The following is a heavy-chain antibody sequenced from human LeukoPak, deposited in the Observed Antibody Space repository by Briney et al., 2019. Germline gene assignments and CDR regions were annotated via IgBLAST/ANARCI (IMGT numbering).Heavy chain of an antibody. CDR2: IIPIFGTA. Sequence: SVKVSCKASGGTFSSYAISWVRQAPGQGLEWMGGIIPIFGTANYAQKFQGRVTITADESTSTAYMELSSLRSEDTAVYYCATTNSGYDFPYYYYGMDVWGQGTTVTVS. V-gene: IGHV1-69*13. J-gene: IGHJ6*02. CDR3: ATTNSGYDFPYYYYGMDV. CDR1: GGTFSSYA. D-gene: IGHD5-12*01.